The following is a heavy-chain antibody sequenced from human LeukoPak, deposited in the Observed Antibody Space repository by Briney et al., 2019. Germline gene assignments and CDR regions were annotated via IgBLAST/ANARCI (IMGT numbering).Heavy chain of an antibody. CDR1: GGSIRSYY. CDR3: ARQGAGVPFDY. D-gene: IGHD3-10*01. CDR2: IYYSWGT. V-gene: IGHV4-59*08. J-gene: IGHJ4*02. Sequence: SETLSLTCTVSGGSIRSYYWSWIRRPPGKGLEWIGYIYYSWGTNYNPSLKSRVTISVDTSKNQFSLKLSSVTAADTAVYYCARQGAGVPFDYWGRGTLVTVSS.